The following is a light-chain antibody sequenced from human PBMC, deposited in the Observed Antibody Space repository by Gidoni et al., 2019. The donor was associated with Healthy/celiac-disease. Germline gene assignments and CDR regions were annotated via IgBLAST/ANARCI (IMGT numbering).Light chain of an antibody. Sequence: DIQMTQSPSSLSASVGDRVTITCRASQSISSYLNWYQQKPGKAPKLLIYAASSLQSGVPSRFSGSGSGTDFTLTISSLQPEDFATYYCQQSYSTLTWTFGLGTKVEIK. CDR3: QQSYSTLTWT. V-gene: IGKV1-39*01. J-gene: IGKJ1*01. CDR1: QSISSY. CDR2: AAS.